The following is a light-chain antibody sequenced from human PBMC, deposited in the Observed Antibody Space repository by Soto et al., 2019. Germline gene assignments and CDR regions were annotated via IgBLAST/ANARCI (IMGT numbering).Light chain of an antibody. Sequence: DIQMTQSPSSLSGSVGDRVTITCQASQDISKYVSWYQQKPGKAPNLLIYDASNLQTGAPSRFSGRGSGTDFTLTISSLRPEDFATYFCLQYDNLPYTFGQGTKLEIK. J-gene: IGKJ2*01. V-gene: IGKV1-33*01. CDR3: LQYDNLPYT. CDR2: DAS. CDR1: QDISKY.